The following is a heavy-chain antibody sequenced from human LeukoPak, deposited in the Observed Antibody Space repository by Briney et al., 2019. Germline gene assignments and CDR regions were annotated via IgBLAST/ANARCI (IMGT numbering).Heavy chain of an antibody. J-gene: IGHJ4*02. Sequence: PGGSLRLSCATSGFTFSGYGMHWVRQAPGKGLEWVTVIWSDGSNKYYADSVKGRFTISRDNSKNTLYLQMNSLRAEDTAVYYCVRGYYAGRGHHFEYWGQGILVTVSS. V-gene: IGHV3-33*01. CDR3: VRGYYAGRGHHFEY. CDR1: GFTFSGYG. D-gene: IGHD3-22*01. CDR2: IWSDGSNK.